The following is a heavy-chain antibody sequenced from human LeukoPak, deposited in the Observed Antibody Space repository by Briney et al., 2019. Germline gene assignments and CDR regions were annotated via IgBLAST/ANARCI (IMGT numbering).Heavy chain of an antibody. V-gene: IGHV4-34*01. CDR3: ARLNGSGSYRVYYYYMDV. CDR1: GGSFSGYY. Sequence: PSETLSLTCAVYGGSFSGYYWSWIRQPPGKGLEWIGEINHSGSTNYNPSLKSRVTISVDTSKNQFSLKLSSVTAADTAVYYCARLNGSGSYRVYYYYMDVWGKGTTVTISS. J-gene: IGHJ6*03. CDR2: INHSGST. D-gene: IGHD3-10*01.